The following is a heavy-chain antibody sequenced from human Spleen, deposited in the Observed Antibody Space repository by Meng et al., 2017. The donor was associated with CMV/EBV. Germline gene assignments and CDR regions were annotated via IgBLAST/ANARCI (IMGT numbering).Heavy chain of an antibody. CDR2: INPGSGGS. Sequence: ASVKVSCKASGYTFTGYSLHWVRQAPGQGLEWMGWINPGSGGSNFAPKFQGRVTLTTDTSVTTAYMELRSLKFDDTAVYFCAKRGYSSSSWLDSWGQGTLVTVPQ. J-gene: IGHJ5*01. D-gene: IGHD6-6*01. V-gene: IGHV1-2*02. CDR1: GYTFTGYS. CDR3: AKRGYSSSSWLDS.